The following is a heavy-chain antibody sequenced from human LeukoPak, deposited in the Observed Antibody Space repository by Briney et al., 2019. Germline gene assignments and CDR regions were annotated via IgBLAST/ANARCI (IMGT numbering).Heavy chain of an antibody. CDR2: IYHSGST. CDR1: GYSISSGYY. D-gene: IGHD6-19*01. CDR3: ARHLAVAGTASAFDI. V-gene: IGHV4-38-2*01. Sequence: SETLSLTCAVSGYSISSGYYWGWIRQPPGRGLEWIGSIYHSGSTYYNPSLKSRVTISVDTSKNEFSLTLSSVTAADTAVYYCARHLAVAGTASAFDIWGQGTMVTVSS. J-gene: IGHJ3*02.